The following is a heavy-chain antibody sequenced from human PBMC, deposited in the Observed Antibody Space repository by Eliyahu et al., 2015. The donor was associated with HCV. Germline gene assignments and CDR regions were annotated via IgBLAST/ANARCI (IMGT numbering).Heavy chain of an antibody. CDR2: ISRSSSTI. CDR3: ARDRWDDYSSSSYLEY. J-gene: IGHJ4*02. V-gene: IGHV3-48*02. CDR1: GFIFNDYS. Sequence: EVQLMESGGDLVQPGGSLRLSCAASGFIFNDYSMNWVRXAPGKGLEWVSYISRSSSTIYYADSVKGRFTISRDNAKNSLYLQMNSLRDEDTALYYCARDRWDDYSSSSYLEYWGQGTPVTVSS. D-gene: IGHD6-6*01.